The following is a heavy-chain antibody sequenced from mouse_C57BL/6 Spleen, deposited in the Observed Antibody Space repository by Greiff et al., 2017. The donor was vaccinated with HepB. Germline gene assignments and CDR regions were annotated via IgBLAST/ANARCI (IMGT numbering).Heavy chain of an antibody. CDR1: GYAFSSSW. D-gene: IGHD2-2*01. V-gene: IGHV1-82*01. Sequence: QVQLQQSGPELVKPGASVKISCKASGYAFSSSWMNWVKQRLGKGLEWIGRIYPGDGDTNYNGKFKGKATLTADKSSSTAYMQLSSLTSEDSAVYFCARDGYDSYYFDYWGQGTTLTVSS. CDR3: ARDGYDSYYFDY. CDR2: IYPGDGDT. J-gene: IGHJ2*01.